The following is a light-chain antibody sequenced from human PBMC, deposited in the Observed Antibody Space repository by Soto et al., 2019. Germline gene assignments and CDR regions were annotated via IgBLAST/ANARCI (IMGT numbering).Light chain of an antibody. Sequence: QSVLTQPPSASGTPGQRVTISCSGSIAYVGNNYVYWFKQLPGTAPKLLIYSNNQRPSGVPDRFSGSKSGTSASLAISRLRSEDETDYDCAPWDYSLSGPWVFGGGTKLTVL. CDR1: IAYVGNNY. J-gene: IGLJ3*02. CDR2: SNN. V-gene: IGLV1-47*02. CDR3: APWDYSLSGPWV.